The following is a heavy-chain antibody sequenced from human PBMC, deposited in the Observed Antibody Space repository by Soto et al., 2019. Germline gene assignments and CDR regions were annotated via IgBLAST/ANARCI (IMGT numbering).Heavy chain of an antibody. CDR3: ERDRGRARIAAAVRGWGNWFDP. V-gene: IGHV1-46*01. CDR2: IHPSGGST. D-gene: IGHD6-13*01. CDR1: GYTFTSYY. J-gene: IGHJ5*02. Sequence: GAPVKVSCKASGYTFTSYYMRWVRQAPGQGLEWMGIIHPSGGSTSYAQKFQGRVTMTRDTSTSTVYMELSSLRSEDTAVYYCERDRGRARIAAAVRGWGNWFDPWGQGTLVTVSS.